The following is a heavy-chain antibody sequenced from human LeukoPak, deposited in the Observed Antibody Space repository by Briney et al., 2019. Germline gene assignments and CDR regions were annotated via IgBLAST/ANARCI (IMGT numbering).Heavy chain of an antibody. CDR3: ASRYGSGSYGFDF. D-gene: IGHD3-10*01. CDR1: GGSISSGSYS. V-gene: IGHV4-61*02. J-gene: IGHJ4*02. CDR2: IYTSGST. Sequence: SQTLSLTCTVSGGSISSGSYSWNWIRQPAGKGLEWIGRIYTSGSTNYNPSLKSRVTISIDTSKNQFSLKLSSVTAADTAAYYCASRYGSGSYGFDFWGQGTLVTVSS.